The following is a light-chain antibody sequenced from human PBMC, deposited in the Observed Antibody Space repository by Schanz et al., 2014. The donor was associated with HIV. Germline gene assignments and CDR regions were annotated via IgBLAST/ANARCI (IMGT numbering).Light chain of an antibody. CDR3: QQYSTYPYT. CDR1: QDIRPR. Sequence: DIQMTQSPSTLSASVGDRVTITCRASQDIRPRLAWYQQKPGKAPNLLISKISALGGGVPARFSGRGSGTEFTLTISNLEPDDFAIYYCQQYSTYPYTFGQGTKLDIQ. J-gene: IGKJ2*01. V-gene: IGKV1-5*03. CDR2: KIS.